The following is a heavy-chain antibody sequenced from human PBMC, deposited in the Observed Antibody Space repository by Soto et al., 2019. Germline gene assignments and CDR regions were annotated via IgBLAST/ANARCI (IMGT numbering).Heavy chain of an antibody. D-gene: IGHD4-17*01. J-gene: IGHJ6*03. Sequence: SETLSLTCTVSGGSISSYYWSWIRQPPGKGLEWIGYIYYSGSTNYNPSLKSRVTISVDTSKNQFSLKLSSVTAADTAVYYCARERLDYGDYVDYYYYYMDVWGKGTTVTVSS. V-gene: IGHV4-59*01. CDR1: GGSISSYY. CDR3: ARERLDYGDYVDYYYYYMDV. CDR2: IYYSGST.